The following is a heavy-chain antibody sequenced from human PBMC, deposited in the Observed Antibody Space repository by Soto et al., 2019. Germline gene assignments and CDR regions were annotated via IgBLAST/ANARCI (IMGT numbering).Heavy chain of an antibody. V-gene: IGHV3-23*01. CDR1: GFTFSSCA. D-gene: IGHD6-13*01. J-gene: IGHJ3*02. Sequence: EVPLLESGGGLVQPGGSLRLSCAASGFTFSSCAMSWVRQAPGKGLEWVSAISGSGGSTYYADSVKGRFTISRDNSKNTLYLQMNSLRAEDTAVYYCAKIPHSSSWYLDAFDIWGQGTMVTVSS. CDR2: ISGSGGST. CDR3: AKIPHSSSWYLDAFDI.